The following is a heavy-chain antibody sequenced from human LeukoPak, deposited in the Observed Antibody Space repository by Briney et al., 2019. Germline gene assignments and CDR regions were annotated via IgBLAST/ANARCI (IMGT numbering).Heavy chain of an antibody. D-gene: IGHD2/OR15-2a*01. V-gene: IGHV4-39*01. J-gene: IGHJ3*02. Sequence: SETLSLTCTVSGGSISSTFDYWGWIRQPPGKGLEGIGSIYYSGSTFYNPSLKSQVIISVDTSKNQFSLKLSSVTAADTAVYYCARQIIAVNAFDIWGQGTMVTVSS. CDR2: IYYSGST. CDR3: ARQIIAVNAFDI. CDR1: GGSISSTFDY.